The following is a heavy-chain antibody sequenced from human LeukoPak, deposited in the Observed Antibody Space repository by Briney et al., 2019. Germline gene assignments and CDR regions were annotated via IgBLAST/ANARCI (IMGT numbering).Heavy chain of an antibody. CDR2: ISASGVST. CDR3: VRGYSFGPYGMDV. CDR1: GFTFSDSA. J-gene: IGHJ6*02. Sequence: GGSLRLSCAASGFTFSDSAMTWVRQAPGKGLEWVSLISASGVSTYYADSVKGRFTISRDNSNTTLYLQMGSLRAGDTAVYFCVRGYSFGPYGMDVWGQGTTVTVSS. D-gene: IGHD2-15*01. V-gene: IGHV3-23*01.